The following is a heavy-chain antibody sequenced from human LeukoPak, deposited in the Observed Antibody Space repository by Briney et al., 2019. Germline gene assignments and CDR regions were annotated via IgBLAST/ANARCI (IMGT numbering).Heavy chain of an antibody. Sequence: GGSLRLSCAASGFTFSSYSMNWVRQAPGKGLEWVSSISSSSSYIYYADSVKGRFTISRDNAKNSLYLQMNSLRAEDTAVYFCARRRDSGSLQHFDYWGQGTLVTVSS. CDR3: ARRRDSGSLQHFDY. D-gene: IGHD1-26*01. J-gene: IGHJ4*02. CDR1: GFTFSSYS. CDR2: ISSSSSYI. V-gene: IGHV3-21*04.